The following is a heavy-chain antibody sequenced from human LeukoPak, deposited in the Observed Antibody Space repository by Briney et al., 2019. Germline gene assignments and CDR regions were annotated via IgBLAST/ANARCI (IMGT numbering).Heavy chain of an antibody. V-gene: IGHV3-48*01. D-gene: IGHD3-16*01. J-gene: IGHJ4*02. Sequence: PGGSLRLSCAASGFTFSSHSMNWVRQAPGKGLEWVSYISSSSGTTYYADSVKGRFTISRDNAKNSLYLQMNSLRAEDTAVHYCARGAHYYEDWGQGTLVTVSS. CDR3: ARGAHYYED. CDR1: GFTFSSHS. CDR2: ISSSSGTT.